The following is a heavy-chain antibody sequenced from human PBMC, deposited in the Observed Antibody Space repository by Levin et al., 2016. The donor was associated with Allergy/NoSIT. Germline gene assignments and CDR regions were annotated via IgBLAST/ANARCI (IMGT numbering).Heavy chain of an antibody. CDR3: ARHDRIVGATPKDAFDI. CDR1: GGSISSSSYY. Sequence: LRLSCTVSGGSISSSSYYWGWIRQPPGKGLEWIGSIYYSGSTYYNPSLKSRVTISVDTSKNQFSLKLTSVTAADTAVYYCARHDRIVGATPKDAFDIWGQGTMVTVSS. CDR2: IYYSGST. D-gene: IGHD1-26*01. V-gene: IGHV4-39*01. J-gene: IGHJ3*02.